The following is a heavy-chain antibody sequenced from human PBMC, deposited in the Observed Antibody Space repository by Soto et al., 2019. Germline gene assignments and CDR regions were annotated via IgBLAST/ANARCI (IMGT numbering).Heavy chain of an antibody. D-gene: IGHD2-8*01. CDR2: IYYSGST. CDR1: GGSISSYY. V-gene: IGHV4-59*01. CDR3: ARSMYCTNGVCYYFDY. J-gene: IGHJ4*02. Sequence: PSETLSLTCTVSGGSISSYYWSWIRQPPGKGLEWIGYIYYSGSTNYNPSLKSRVTISVDTSKNQFSLKLSSVTAADTAVYYCARSMYCTNGVCYYFDYWGQGTLLTVSS.